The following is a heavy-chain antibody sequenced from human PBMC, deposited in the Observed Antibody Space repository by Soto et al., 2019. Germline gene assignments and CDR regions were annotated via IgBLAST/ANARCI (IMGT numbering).Heavy chain of an antibody. CDR2: IHHSGAT. J-gene: IGHJ4*02. CDR3: ATGSPYYFGSGGMSDS. V-gene: IGHV4-4*02. CDR1: GGSMSSPNW. D-gene: IGHD3-10*01. Sequence: QVRLQESGPALVKPSGTLSLTCLVSGGSMSSPNWWTWVRQAPVKGLDWIAEIHHSGATNYTPSLKSRAVFSIDKSNNQFSLQLTSVTAADTAVYYCATGSPYYFGSGGMSDSWGRGALGSVSA.